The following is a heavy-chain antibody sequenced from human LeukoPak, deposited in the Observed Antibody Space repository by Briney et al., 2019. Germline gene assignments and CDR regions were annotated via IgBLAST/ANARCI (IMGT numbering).Heavy chain of an antibody. CDR3: ATTFTGNYYGSGNP. CDR2: INPNSGGT. Sequence: ASVKVSCKASGYTFTGYYMHWVRQAPGQGLEWMGWINPNSGGTNYAQKFQGRVTMTRDTSISTAYMELSRLRSDDTAVYHCATTFTGNYYGSGNPWGQGTLVTVSS. J-gene: IGHJ5*02. CDR1: GYTFTGYY. D-gene: IGHD3-10*01. V-gene: IGHV1-2*02.